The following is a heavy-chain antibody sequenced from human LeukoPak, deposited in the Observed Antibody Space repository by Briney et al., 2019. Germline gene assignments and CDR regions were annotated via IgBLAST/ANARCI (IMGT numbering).Heavy chain of an antibody. J-gene: IGHJ4*02. Sequence: ASVKVSCKASGYTFTSYGISWVRQAPGQGLEWMGWINPNSGGTNYAQKFQGRVTMTRDTSISTAYMELSRLRSDDTAVYYCARDGSSSSYDYWGEGTPVTVSS. D-gene: IGHD6-6*01. CDR3: ARDGSSSSYDY. CDR1: GYTFTSYG. V-gene: IGHV1-2*02. CDR2: INPNSGGT.